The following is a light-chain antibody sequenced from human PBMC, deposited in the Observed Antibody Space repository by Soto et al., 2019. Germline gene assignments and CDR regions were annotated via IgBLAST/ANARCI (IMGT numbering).Light chain of an antibody. V-gene: IGKV3-20*01. J-gene: IGKJ2*01. Sequence: EVVLTQSPDTLSLSPGERATLSCRASQAVTGNYLAWYQQKPGQAPRLLIYGASNRATGIPDRFSGSGSVTDFTLTITRLEPDDFAVYYCQQCGPSLKYTFGQGTKLEIK. CDR2: GAS. CDR3: QQCGPSLKYT. CDR1: QAVTGNY.